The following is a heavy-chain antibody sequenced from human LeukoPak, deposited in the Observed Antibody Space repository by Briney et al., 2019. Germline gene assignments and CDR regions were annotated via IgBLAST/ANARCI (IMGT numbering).Heavy chain of an antibody. Sequence: HPGGSLRLSCAASGFTFSSYAMTWVRQAPGKGLAWVSSISKSDGSTYYADSVKGRFTISRDNSKNTVYLLLDSLRVEDTAIYYCARGALIPDFRGQGTLVTVSS. CDR1: GFTFSSYA. J-gene: IGHJ4*02. V-gene: IGHV3-23*01. D-gene: IGHD2-21*01. CDR2: ISKSDGST. CDR3: ARGALIPDF.